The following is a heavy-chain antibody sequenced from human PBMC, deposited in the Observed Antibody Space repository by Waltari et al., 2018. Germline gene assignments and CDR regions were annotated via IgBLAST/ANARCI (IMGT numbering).Heavy chain of an antibody. J-gene: IGHJ6*02. Sequence: QVQLVQSGAEVKKPGSSVKVSCKASGGTFSSYAISWVRQAPGQGLEWMGGIIPIFGTANYAQKFKGRVTITTDEATSTAYMELSSLRSEDTAVYYCATRGAVQQLNYYGMDVWGQGTTVTVSS. CDR3: ATRGAVQQLNYYGMDV. V-gene: IGHV1-69*05. CDR2: IIPIFGTA. D-gene: IGHD6-13*01. CDR1: GGTFSSYA.